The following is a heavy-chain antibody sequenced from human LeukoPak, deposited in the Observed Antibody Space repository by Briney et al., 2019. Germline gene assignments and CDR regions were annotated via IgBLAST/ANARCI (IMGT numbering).Heavy chain of an antibody. J-gene: IGHJ5*02. CDR3: VRDRGGPYSGDNLFDP. CDR2: IIGDGTTT. D-gene: IGHD2-21*01. CDR1: GFTFSTYE. V-gene: IGHV3-48*03. Sequence: GGSLRLSCAASGFTFSTYEMNWVRQAPGKGLEWLSYIIGDGTTTQYADSVRDRFTISRDNDKNSLYLQMNSLRADDTAVYYCVRDRGGPYSGDNLFDPWGQGTLVTVSS.